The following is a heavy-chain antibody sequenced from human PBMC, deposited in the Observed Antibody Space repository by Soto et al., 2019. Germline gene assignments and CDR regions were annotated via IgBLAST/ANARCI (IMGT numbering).Heavy chain of an antibody. V-gene: IGHV3-13*01. J-gene: IGHJ6*02. CDR3: ARGDSGTIFGVAPRIKWGIYYYGMDV. CDR2: IGTAGDT. D-gene: IGHD3-3*01. CDR1: GFTFSSDD. Sequence: GSLRLSCAASGFTFSSDDMHWVRQATGKGLEWVSAIGTAGDTYYPGSVKGRFTISRENAKNSLYLQMNSLRAGDTAVYYCARGDSGTIFGVAPRIKWGIYYYGMDVWGQGTTVTVSS.